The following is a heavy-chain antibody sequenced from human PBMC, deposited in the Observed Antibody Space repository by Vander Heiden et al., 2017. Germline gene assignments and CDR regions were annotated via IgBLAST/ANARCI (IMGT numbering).Heavy chain of an antibody. J-gene: IGHJ3*02. D-gene: IGHD1-1*01. CDR3: ATQRLGDAFDI. CDR2: INPSGGST. V-gene: IGHV1-46*01. CDR1: GYTFFSFF. Sequence: QGQLVQSGAEVKKPGASVKVTCKASGYTFFSFFMHWVRQAAGQGLEWMGIINPSGGSTSYAQKFQCKVTMTRDKSTSTVYMELSSLRSEDTAVYYCATQRLGDAFDIWGQGTMVTVSS.